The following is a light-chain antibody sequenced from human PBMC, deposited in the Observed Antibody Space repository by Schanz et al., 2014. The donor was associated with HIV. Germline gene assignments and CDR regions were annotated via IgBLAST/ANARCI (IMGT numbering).Light chain of an antibody. Sequence: QSVLTQPPSVSGAPGQRVTISCTGTRSNIGTGFDVHWYQLLPGTAPKVLIFANTHRPSGVPDRFSGSKSGTSASLAITGXXXXXEADYYCAAWXXXXXXAAFGGGTQLTVL. V-gene: IGLV1-40*01. CDR2: ANT. CDR3: AAWXXXXXXAA. J-gene: IGLJ7*01. CDR1: RSNIGTGFD.